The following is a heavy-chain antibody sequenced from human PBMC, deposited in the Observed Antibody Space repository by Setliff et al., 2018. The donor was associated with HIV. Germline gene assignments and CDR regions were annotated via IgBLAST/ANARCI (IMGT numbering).Heavy chain of an antibody. J-gene: IGHJ5*02. D-gene: IGHD2-21*01. Sequence: PSETLSLTCAVSGYSISSGYYWGWIRQPPGKGLEWIGSFYHSGRTYYNPSLKSRVTISVDTSKNQFSLRLSSVTAADTAVYYCSRSYCGGDCSLVVDTNWFDPWGQGTLVTVSS. CDR3: SRSYCGGDCSLVVDTNWFDP. CDR1: GYSISSGYY. CDR2: FYHSGRT. V-gene: IGHV4-38-2*01.